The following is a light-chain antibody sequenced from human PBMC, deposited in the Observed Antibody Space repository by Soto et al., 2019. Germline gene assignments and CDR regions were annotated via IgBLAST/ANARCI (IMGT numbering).Light chain of an antibody. J-gene: IGKJ4*01. Sequence: PGERATLSCRASQSITNNYLAWYQQKPGRAHRLLIYGASSRATGIPDRFSGSGSGTDFTLTISRLEPEDFAMYYCQQYGYLVTFGGGTNVEIK. CDR2: GAS. CDR3: QQYGYLVT. V-gene: IGKV3-20*01. CDR1: QSITNNY.